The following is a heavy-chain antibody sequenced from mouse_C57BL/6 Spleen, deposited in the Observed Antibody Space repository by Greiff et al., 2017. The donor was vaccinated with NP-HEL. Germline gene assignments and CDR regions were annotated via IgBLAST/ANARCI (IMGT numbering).Heavy chain of an antibody. CDR1: GFNIKDYY. D-gene: IGHD2-4*01. V-gene: IGHV14-1*01. J-gene: IGHJ2*01. Sequence: VQLQQSGAELVRPGASVKLSCTASGFNIKDYYMHWVKQRPEQGLEWIGRIDPEDGDTEYAPKFQGKATMTADTSSNTAYLQLSSLTSEDTAVYYCTSHYDYDAHYFDYWGQGTTLTVSS. CDR2: IDPEDGDT. CDR3: TSHYDYDAHYFDY.